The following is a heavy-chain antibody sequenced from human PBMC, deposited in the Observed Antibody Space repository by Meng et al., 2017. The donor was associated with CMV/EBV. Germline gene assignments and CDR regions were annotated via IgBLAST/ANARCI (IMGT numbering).Heavy chain of an antibody. CDR1: SGSLSGYF. V-gene: IGHV4-34*01. Sequence: SETLSLTCAVYSGSLSGYFWSWIRQPPGKGLEWIGEINHSGTTSYNPSLKSRVTISVDTSKNQFSLKLSSVTAADTAVYYCARAPDPKPTTVTTSEYYFDSWGQGTLVTVSS. CDR2: INHSGTT. J-gene: IGHJ4*02. D-gene: IGHD4-11*01. CDR3: ARAPDPKPTTVTTSEYYFDS.